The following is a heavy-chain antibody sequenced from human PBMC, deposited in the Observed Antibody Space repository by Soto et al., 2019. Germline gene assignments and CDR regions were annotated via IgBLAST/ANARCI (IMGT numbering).Heavy chain of an antibody. J-gene: IGHJ4*02. CDR2: ISSSGGNI. CDR3: ARDRPHTAQ. Sequence: EVQLLESGGGLVQPGGSLRLSCVASGFTFSSYSMSWVRQAPGKGLEWVSGISSSGGNILYADSVKGRFTISRDNSKNTLYLQMNSLRAEDTAVYYCARDRPHTAQWGQGTLVTVSS. CDR1: GFTFSSYS. V-gene: IGHV3-23*01.